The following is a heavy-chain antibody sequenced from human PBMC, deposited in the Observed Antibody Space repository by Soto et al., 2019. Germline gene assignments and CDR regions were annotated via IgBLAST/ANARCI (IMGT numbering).Heavy chain of an antibody. J-gene: IGHJ4*02. CDR1: GYTFRNFG. V-gene: IGHV1-18*01. CDR3: AKEEDSQALDF. CDR2: ISPFNGNI. Sequence: ASVKVSCKASGYTFRNFGISWVRQAPGQGLEWMGWISPFNGNIKYGQKFQGRVTMTTDTPTSIAYMELTSLRSDDTAVYYCAKEEDSQALDFWGQGTLVTVSS.